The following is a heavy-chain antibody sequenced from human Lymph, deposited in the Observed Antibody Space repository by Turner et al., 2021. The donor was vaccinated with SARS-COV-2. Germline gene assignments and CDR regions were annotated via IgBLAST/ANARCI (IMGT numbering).Heavy chain of an antibody. Sequence: EVQLVESGGGLVQPGRALRLSCTASGFTFGDYGMSWVRQARGKGLEWVGFIRSKAYGGTTEYAASVKGRFTISRDDSKSIAYLQMNSLKTEDTAVYYCTRVKYCTGGTCYGYHFDYWGQGTLVTVSS. CDR1: GFTFGDYG. J-gene: IGHJ4*02. D-gene: IGHD2-15*01. V-gene: IGHV3-49*04. CDR3: TRVKYCTGGTCYGYHFDY. CDR2: IRSKAYGGTT.